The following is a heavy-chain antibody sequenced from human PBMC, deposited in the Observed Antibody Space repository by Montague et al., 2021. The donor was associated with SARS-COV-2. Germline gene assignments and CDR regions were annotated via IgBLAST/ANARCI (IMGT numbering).Heavy chain of an antibody. CDR2: IDWDDDT. CDR1: GFSVSTSGLC. V-gene: IGHV2-70*01. D-gene: IGHD6-19*01. Sequence: PALVTPTQALTLTCTFSGFSVSTSGLCVSWIRQPPGKALEWLALIDWDDDTYYSTSLKTRLTISTDTSKTQVVLTMTNMDPVDTGTYYCARIPEYSSGGGPDWYFDLWGRGTLVTVSS. J-gene: IGHJ2*01. CDR3: ARIPEYSSGGGPDWYFDL.